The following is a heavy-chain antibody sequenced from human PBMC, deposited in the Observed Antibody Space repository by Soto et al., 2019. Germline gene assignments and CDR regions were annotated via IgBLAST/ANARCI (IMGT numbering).Heavy chain of an antibody. CDR2: IWYDGSNK. J-gene: IGHJ6*02. D-gene: IGHD6-13*01. Sequence: HPGGSLRLSCAASGFTFSSYGMHWVRQAPGKGLEWVAVIWYDGSNKYYADSVKGRFTISRDNSKNTLYLQMNSLRAEDTAVYYCAREDLGQLAAFGRYYYCGMDVWGQGTTVTVSS. CDR1: GFTFSSYG. V-gene: IGHV3-33*01. CDR3: AREDLGQLAAFGRYYYCGMDV.